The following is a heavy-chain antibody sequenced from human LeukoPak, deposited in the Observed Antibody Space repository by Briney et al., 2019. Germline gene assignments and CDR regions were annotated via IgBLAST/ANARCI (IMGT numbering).Heavy chain of an antibody. J-gene: IGHJ4*02. V-gene: IGHV3-7*01. CDR1: GFTFSSYG. CDR3: ARKGIVGATKEGYYFDY. D-gene: IGHD1-26*01. CDR2: IKQDGSEK. Sequence: PGGSLRLSCVVSGFTFSSYGLHWVRQTPGKGLEWVANIKQDGSEKSYVDSVKGRFTISRDNAKNSLYLQMNSLRAEDTAVYYCARKGIVGATKEGYYFDYWGQGTLVTVSS.